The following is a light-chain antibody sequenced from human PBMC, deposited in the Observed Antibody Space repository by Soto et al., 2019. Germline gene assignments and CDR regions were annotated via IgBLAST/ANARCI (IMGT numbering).Light chain of an antibody. V-gene: IGLV1-51*01. CDR1: SSNIGNNY. CDR2: DNN. Sequence: QSVLTQPPSVSAAPGQKVTISCSGSSSNIGNNYVSWYQQLPGTAPKLLIYDNNKRPSGIPDRFSGSKSGTSATLGITGLQTGDEADYYCGTWDSSLSGLYVFGTWTKVTVL. CDR3: GTWDSSLSGLYV. J-gene: IGLJ1*01.